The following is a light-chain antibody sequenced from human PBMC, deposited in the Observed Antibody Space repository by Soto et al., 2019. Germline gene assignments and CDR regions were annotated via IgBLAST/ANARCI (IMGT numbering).Light chain of an antibody. CDR3: QKYNIAPSWT. V-gene: IGKV1-6*01. Sequence: AIQMTQSPSSLSSTVRGRVTVSFPASQGITNDLGWYQQKPGKAPKLLIYAASSLQSGVPSRFSGSGSGTDFTLTISSLQPEDVATYYCQKYNIAPSWTFGQGTKVDI. J-gene: IGKJ1*01. CDR1: QGITND. CDR2: AAS.